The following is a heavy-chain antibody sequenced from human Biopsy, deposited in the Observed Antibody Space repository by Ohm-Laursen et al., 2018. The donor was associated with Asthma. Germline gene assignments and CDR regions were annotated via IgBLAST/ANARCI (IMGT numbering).Heavy chain of an antibody. CDR3: ARARAFRHDVTGPKTCLAV. D-gene: IGHD2-21*02. CDR1: GDSIIIGGHY. Sequence: SETLSLTCNVSGDSIIIGGHYWSWIRQHPGKGLEWIGHIYFSGSAKYNPSPKSRVSISVDTSKNQFSLKLSSVTAADTAVYYCARARAFRHDVTGPKTCLAVWGPGTTVIVSS. CDR2: IYFSGSA. V-gene: IGHV4-31*02. J-gene: IGHJ6*02.